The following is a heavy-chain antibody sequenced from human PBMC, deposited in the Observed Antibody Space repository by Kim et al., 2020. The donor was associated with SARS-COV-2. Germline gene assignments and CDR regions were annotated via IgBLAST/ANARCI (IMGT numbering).Heavy chain of an antibody. CDR2: ITWNKNTI. Sequence: GGSLRLSCAASGFTFDDYAMHWVRQAPGEGLQWVSGITWNKNTIGYADSVKGRFTISRDNAQNSLYLEMNSLRVEDTAFYYCARGRPIDYWGQGTVVTVSS. J-gene: IGHJ4*02. D-gene: IGHD3-10*01. CDR1: GFTFDDYA. CDR3: ARGRPIDY. V-gene: IGHV3-9*01.